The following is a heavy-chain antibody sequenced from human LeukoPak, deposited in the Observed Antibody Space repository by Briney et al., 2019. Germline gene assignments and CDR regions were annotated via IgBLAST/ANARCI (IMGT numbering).Heavy chain of an antibody. Sequence: GASVKVSCKASGYTFTGYYMHRVRQAPGQGLEWMGWINTNTGNPTYAQGFTGRFVFSLDTSVSTAYLQISSLKAEDTAVYYCARDVAAAAGNWGQGILVTVSS. V-gene: IGHV7-4-1*02. CDR1: GYTFTGYY. D-gene: IGHD6-13*01. CDR2: INTNTGNP. CDR3: ARDVAAAAGN. J-gene: IGHJ4*02.